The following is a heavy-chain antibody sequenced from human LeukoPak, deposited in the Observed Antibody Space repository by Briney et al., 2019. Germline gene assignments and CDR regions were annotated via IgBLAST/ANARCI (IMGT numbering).Heavy chain of an antibody. J-gene: IGHJ6*02. D-gene: IGHD2-2*01. Sequence: GGSLRLSCAASGFTFSSYSMNRVRQAPGKGLEWVSFISSSSSYIYYADSVKGRFTISRDNAKNSLYLQMNSLRAEDTAVYYCATEVVPGRKYYYGMDVWGQGTTVTVSS. V-gene: IGHV3-21*01. CDR3: ATEVVPGRKYYYGMDV. CDR2: ISSSSSYI. CDR1: GFTFSSYS.